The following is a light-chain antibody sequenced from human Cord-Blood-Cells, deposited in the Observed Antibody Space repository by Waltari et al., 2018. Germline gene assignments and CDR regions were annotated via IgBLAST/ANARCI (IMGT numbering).Light chain of an antibody. V-gene: IGKV3-20*01. CDR1: QSVSSSY. CDR3: QQYGSSLYT. J-gene: IGKJ2*01. Sequence: DIVLTQSPGTLSLSPGDRATLSCRPSQSVSSSYLAWYQQKPGQAPRLLIYGASSRATGIPDRFSGSGSGTDFTLTISRLEPEEFAVYYCQQYGSSLYTFGQGTKLEIK. CDR2: GAS.